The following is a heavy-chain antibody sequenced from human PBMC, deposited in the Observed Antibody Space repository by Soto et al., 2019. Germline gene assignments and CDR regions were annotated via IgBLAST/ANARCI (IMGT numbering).Heavy chain of an antibody. V-gene: IGHV1-69*12. D-gene: IGHD3-10*01. Sequence: QVHLVQSGAEVKKPGSSVKVSCKASGGTFTSYSISWVRQAPGQGLEWMGGIIPIFGTADYAQKFQGRVTITADEDTSTAYMELSSLRSEETAVYYCASSESRYYYYGMDVWGQGTTVTVSS. J-gene: IGHJ6*02. CDR1: GGTFTSYS. CDR3: ASSESRYYYYGMDV. CDR2: IIPIFGTA.